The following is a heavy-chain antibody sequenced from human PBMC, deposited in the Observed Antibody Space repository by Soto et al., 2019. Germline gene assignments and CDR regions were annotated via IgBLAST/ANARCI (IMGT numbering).Heavy chain of an antibody. CDR2: IYYSGST. CDR3: ARALGCSGGSCYSVWFDP. Sequence: TSETLSLTCTVSGGSISSGDYYWSWIRQPPGKGLEWIGYIYYSGSTYYNPSLKSRVTISVDTSKNQFSLKLSSVTAADTAVYYCARALGCSGGSCYSVWFDPWGQGTLVTVSS. D-gene: IGHD2-15*01. V-gene: IGHV4-30-4*01. J-gene: IGHJ5*02. CDR1: GGSISSGDYY.